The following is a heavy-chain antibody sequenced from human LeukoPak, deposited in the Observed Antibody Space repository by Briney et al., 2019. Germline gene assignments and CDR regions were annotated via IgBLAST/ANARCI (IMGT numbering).Heavy chain of an antibody. CDR3: AKEQRITIFGVVTNWFDP. CDR1: GFTFSSYW. D-gene: IGHD3-3*01. CDR2: INSDGSST. J-gene: IGHJ5*02. V-gene: IGHV3-74*01. Sequence: GGSLRLSCAASGFTFSSYWMHWVRQAPGKGLVWVSRINSDGSSTSYADSVKGRFTISRDNAKNTLYLQMNSLRAEDTAVYYCAKEQRITIFGVVTNWFDPWGQGTLVTVSS.